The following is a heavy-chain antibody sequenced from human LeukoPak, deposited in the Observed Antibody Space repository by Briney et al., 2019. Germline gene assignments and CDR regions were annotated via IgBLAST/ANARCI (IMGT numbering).Heavy chain of an antibody. J-gene: IGHJ5*02. Sequence: GGSLRLSCAASGFTFSSYGMHGVRQAPGKGLEWVAFIRYDGSNKYYADSVKGRFTISRDNSKNTLYLQMNSLRAEDTAVYYCAKAAYCSGGSCYSPTWFDPWGQGTLVTVSS. D-gene: IGHD2-15*01. CDR2: IRYDGSNK. CDR3: AKAAYCSGGSCYSPTWFDP. V-gene: IGHV3-30*02. CDR1: GFTFSSYG.